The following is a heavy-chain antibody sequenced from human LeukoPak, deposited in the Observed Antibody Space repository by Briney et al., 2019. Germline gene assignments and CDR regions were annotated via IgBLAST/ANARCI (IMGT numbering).Heavy chain of an antibody. V-gene: IGHV1-2*02. CDR1: GYTFTGYY. Sequence: ASVKVPCKASGYTFTGYYMHWVRQAPGQGLEWMGWINPNSGGTNYAQKFQGRVTMTRDTSISTAYMELSRLRSDDTAVYYCAKDQQSYSSSWYNPLDYWGQGTLVTVSS. CDR3: AKDQQSYSSSWYNPLDY. J-gene: IGHJ4*02. D-gene: IGHD6-13*01. CDR2: INPNSGGT.